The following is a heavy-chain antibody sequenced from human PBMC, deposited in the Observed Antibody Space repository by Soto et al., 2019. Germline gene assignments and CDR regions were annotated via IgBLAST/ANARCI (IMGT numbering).Heavy chain of an antibody. Sequence: SETLSLTCAVSGYSISSGYYWGWIRQPPGKGLEWIGSIYHSGNTYYNPSLKSRVTLSGDTSKNQFSLKLSSVTAADTAVYYCASQSEGFDAWGQGALVTVSS. J-gene: IGHJ5*02. CDR3: ASQSEGFDA. V-gene: IGHV4-38-2*01. CDR2: IYHSGNT. CDR1: GYSISSGYY.